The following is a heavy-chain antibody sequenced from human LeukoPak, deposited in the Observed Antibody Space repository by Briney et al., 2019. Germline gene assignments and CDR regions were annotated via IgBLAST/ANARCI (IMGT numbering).Heavy chain of an antibody. CDR2: INAASRTI. V-gene: IGHV3-48*04. Sequence: RGSLTLSCAAFGLSLSRINMHWVRQAAGGGLYWSSYINAASRTIYSSNSLKGRFTISRDNARNTLFLQMNSLRPEDTAVYYCARDLGLRRMIWGRGTLVVVSS. CDR3: ARDLGLRRMI. CDR1: GLSLSRIN. J-gene: IGHJ2*01.